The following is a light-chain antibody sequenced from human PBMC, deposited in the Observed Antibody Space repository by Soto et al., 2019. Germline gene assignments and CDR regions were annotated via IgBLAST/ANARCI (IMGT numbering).Light chain of an antibody. CDR3: QQFSSPPFFP. CDR2: WAS. Sequence: DIVMTQSPDSLAVSLGERATINCKSSQSVLYSSNNKNYLAWYQQKPGQPPKLLIYWASTRESGVPDRFSGSGSGTDFTLTISSLQAEDVAIYYCQQFSSPPFFPFGQGTKLEIK. J-gene: IGKJ2*01. CDR1: QSVLYSSNNKNY. V-gene: IGKV4-1*01.